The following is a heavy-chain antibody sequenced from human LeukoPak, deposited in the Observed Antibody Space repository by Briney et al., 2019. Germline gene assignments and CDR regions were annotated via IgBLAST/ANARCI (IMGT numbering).Heavy chain of an antibody. J-gene: IGHJ4*02. V-gene: IGHV1-18*01. CDR3: ARAECSGGGCPRY. CDR2: ISLSSRDT. Sequence: ASVKVSCKASGFSFTTYGITWVRQAPGQGLEWMGWISLSSRDTNYAQKVQDGVTMTADTSTSTAYMELRSLRPDDTALYYCARAECSGGGCPRYWGQGTLLTVSS. CDR1: GFSFTTYG. D-gene: IGHD2-15*01.